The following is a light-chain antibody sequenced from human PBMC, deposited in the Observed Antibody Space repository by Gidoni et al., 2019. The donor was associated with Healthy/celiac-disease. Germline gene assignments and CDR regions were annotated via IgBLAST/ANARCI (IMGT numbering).Light chain of an antibody. CDR2: DAS. CDR1: QSVSSY. J-gene: IGKJ4*02. Sequence: IVLTQSPATLSLSPGESATLSCRASQSVSSYLAWYQQKPGQAPRLLIHDASNRATGIPARFSGSGTGTDFTLTISSIEPEDVAVDYCQQRSNRPRGRTFGGGTKVEIK. V-gene: IGKV3-11*01. CDR3: QQRSNRPRGRT.